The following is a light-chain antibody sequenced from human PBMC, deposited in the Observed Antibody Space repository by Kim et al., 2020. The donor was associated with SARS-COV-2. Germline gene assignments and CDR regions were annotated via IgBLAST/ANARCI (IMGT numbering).Light chain of an antibody. CDR3: QAWDSSTHVV. CDR2: KDS. J-gene: IGLJ2*01. V-gene: IGLV3-1*01. CDR1: KLGDKY. Sequence: SYELTQPPSVSVSPGQTASITCSGDKLGDKYACWYQQKPGQSPVLVIYKDSKRPSGIPERFSGSNSGNTATLTISGTQAMDEADYYCQAWDSSTHVVFGG.